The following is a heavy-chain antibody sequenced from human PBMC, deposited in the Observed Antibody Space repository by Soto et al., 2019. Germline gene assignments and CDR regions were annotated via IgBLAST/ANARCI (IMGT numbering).Heavy chain of an antibody. CDR3: AGEVVAGMST. Sequence: QVQLVQSGAEVKKPGSSVKVSCKASGDTFSSDPISWVRQAPAQGLEWMGRIIPIVDIANSAQKFQGRVTITADKSTSTAYMKLSRLRSEGTAVYYCAGEVVAGMSTWGLGTMVTVSS. D-gene: IGHD2-15*01. J-gene: IGHJ3*01. V-gene: IGHV1-69*04. CDR1: GDTFSSDP. CDR2: IIPIVDIA.